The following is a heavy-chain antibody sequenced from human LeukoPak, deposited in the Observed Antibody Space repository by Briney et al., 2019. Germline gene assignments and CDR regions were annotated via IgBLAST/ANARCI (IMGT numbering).Heavy chain of an antibody. CDR2: IKQDGSEK. CDR1: GFTFSSYW. V-gene: IGHV3-7*03. D-gene: IGHD2-2*01. Sequence: GGSLRLSCAASGFTFSSYWMSWVRQAPGKGLEWVANIKQDGSEKYYVDSVKGRFTISRDNAKNSLYLQMNSLRAEDTAAYYCARGQRAIGYCSSTSCSFGMDVWGKGTTVTVSS. CDR3: ARGQRAIGYCSSTSCSFGMDV. J-gene: IGHJ6*04.